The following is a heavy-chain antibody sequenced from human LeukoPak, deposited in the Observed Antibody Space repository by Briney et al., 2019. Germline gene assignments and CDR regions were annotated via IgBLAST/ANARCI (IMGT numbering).Heavy chain of an antibody. J-gene: IGHJ4*02. Sequence: ASVKVSCKASGYTFTSYDINWVRQATGQGLEWMGWMNPNSGNTGYAQKFQGRVTMTRNTSISTAYMELSSLRSEDTALYYCARDFFGPYGSGSYYNGPLDYWGQGTLVTVSS. CDR1: GYTFTSYD. CDR3: ARDFFGPYGSGSYYNGPLDY. D-gene: IGHD3-10*01. CDR2: MNPNSGNT. V-gene: IGHV1-8*01.